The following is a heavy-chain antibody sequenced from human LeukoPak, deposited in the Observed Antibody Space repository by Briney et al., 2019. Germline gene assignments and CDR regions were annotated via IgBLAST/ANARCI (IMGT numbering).Heavy chain of an antibody. CDR2: INCDGGTT. V-gene: IGHV3-43*01. J-gene: IGHJ4*02. D-gene: IGHD3-3*02. CDR3: ATRDVESRMNICH. Sequence: GGSLRLSCAASGFIFRESTIHWVRQAPGKGLERVSLINCDGGTTNYADSVNGRFAISRDNAQNSLSLQMNSLRDEDTALYYCATRDVESRMNICHWGPGNLGTVPS. CDR1: GFIFREST.